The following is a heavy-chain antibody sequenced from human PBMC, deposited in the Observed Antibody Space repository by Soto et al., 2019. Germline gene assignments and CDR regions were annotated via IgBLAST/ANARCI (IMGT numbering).Heavy chain of an antibody. J-gene: IGHJ4*02. V-gene: IGHV1-69*01. Sequence: QVQLVQSGAEVKKPGSSVKVSCKASGGTFSSYAISWVRQAPGQGLEWMGGIIPIFGTANYAQKFQGRVTITADESTSTAYMELSSLRSEDTAVYYCARYGNGYNLGLKCYFDYWGQGTLVTVSS. CDR3: ARYGNGYNLGLKCYFDY. CDR2: IIPIFGTA. CDR1: GGTFSSYA. D-gene: IGHD5-12*01.